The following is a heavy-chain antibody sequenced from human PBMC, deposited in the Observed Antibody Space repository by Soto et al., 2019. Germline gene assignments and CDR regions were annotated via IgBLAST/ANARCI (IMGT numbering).Heavy chain of an antibody. D-gene: IGHD3-3*01. CDR1: GFTLSSYA. Sequence: QVQLVESGGGVVQPGRSLRLSCAASGFTLSSYAMHWVRQAPGKGLEWVAVISYDGSNKYYADSVKGRFTISRDNSKNALYLKMSSLRAEDTAVYYCARESYYDFWSGYLSYYYYGMDVWGQGTTVTVSS. J-gene: IGHJ6*02. V-gene: IGHV3-30-3*01. CDR3: ARESYYDFWSGYLSYYYYGMDV. CDR2: ISYDGSNK.